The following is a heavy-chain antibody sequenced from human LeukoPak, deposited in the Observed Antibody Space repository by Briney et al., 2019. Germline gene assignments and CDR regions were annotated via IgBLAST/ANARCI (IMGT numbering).Heavy chain of an antibody. CDR3: ARFRFDYYDSSGTSNWFEP. J-gene: IGHJ5*02. CDR1: GYTFTGYY. V-gene: IGHV1-2*02. CDR2: INPNSGGT. D-gene: IGHD3-22*01. Sequence: ASVKVSCKASGYTFTGYYMHWVRQAPGQGLEWMGWINPNSGGTNYAQKFQGRVTMTRDTSISTAYMELSRLRSDDTAVYYCARFRFDYYDSSGTSNWFEPWGQGTPVTVSS.